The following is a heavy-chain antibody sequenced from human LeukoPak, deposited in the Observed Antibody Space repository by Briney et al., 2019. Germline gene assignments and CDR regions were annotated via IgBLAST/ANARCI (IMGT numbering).Heavy chain of an antibody. Sequence: SETLSLTCAVSGGSISSAGYCWAWIRQPPGKGLEWIGTIYYSGSTYHNTSLKSRITMSVDTSRNQFSLKLSSVDAADTAVYYCAKAGVRYFDSSGLYAFDFWGQGTTVTVSS. CDR1: GGSISSAGYC. V-gene: IGHV4-39*01. CDR2: IYYSGST. J-gene: IGHJ3*01. CDR3: AKAGVRYFDSSGLYAFDF. D-gene: IGHD3-22*01.